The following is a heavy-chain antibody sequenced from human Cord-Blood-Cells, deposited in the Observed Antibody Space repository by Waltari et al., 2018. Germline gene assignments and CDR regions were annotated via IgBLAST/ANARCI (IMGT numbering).Heavy chain of an antibody. Sequence: QVQLVESGGGVVQPGRSLRLSCAASGFTFSSYAMNLVGQAPGRGLGWVAVKSYDGSNKYYADSVKGRFTISRNNSKNTLYLQMNSLRAEDTAVYYCARGLGSSSVRGFYYYYGMDVWGQGP. D-gene: IGHD6-6*01. V-gene: IGHV3-30-3*01. CDR1: GFTFSSYA. CDR3: ARGLGSSSVRGFYYYYGMDV. CDR2: KSYDGSNK. J-gene: IGHJ6*02.